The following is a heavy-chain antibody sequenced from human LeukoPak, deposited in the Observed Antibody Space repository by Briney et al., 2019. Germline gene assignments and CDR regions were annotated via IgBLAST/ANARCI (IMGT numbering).Heavy chain of an antibody. CDR3: ARLGYDSSGSLDDAFDI. CDR2: INAGNGKK. V-gene: IGHV1-3*03. J-gene: IGHJ3*02. CDR1: GYSFTSYA. D-gene: IGHD3-22*01. Sequence: VASVKVSCKASGYSFTSYAMHWVRQAPGQRHEWMGWINAGNGKKKYSQEFQGRVTINRDTSASTAYMELSSLRDEDIAVYYCARLGYDSSGSLDDAFDIWGQGTMVTVSS.